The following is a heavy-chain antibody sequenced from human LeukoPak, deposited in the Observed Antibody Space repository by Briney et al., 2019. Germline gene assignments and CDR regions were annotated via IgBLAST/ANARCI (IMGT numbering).Heavy chain of an antibody. D-gene: IGHD6-13*01. CDR3: ARERPPGDSSSWFLEGYFDI. Sequence: ASVKVSCKASGGIFSSYAITWVRQAPGQGLEWMGRIIPIFGTANYAQKFQGRVTITTDESTRTAYMELSSLRSEDTAVYYCARERPPGDSSSWFLEGYFDIWGQGSLVIVSS. CDR2: IIPIFGTA. V-gene: IGHV1-69*05. J-gene: IGHJ4*02. CDR1: GGIFSSYA.